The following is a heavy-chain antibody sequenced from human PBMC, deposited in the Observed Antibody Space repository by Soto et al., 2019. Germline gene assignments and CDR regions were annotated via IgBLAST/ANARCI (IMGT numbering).Heavy chain of an antibody. V-gene: IGHV1-24*01. J-gene: IGHJ4*02. D-gene: IGHD3-10*01. CDR2: FDPEDGET. Sequence: GASVKVSCKVSGYTLTVLSMHWVRQAPGKGLEWMGGFDPEDGETIYAQKFQGRVTMTEDTSTDTAYMELSSLRSEDTAVYYCATVGYGSGSYLYFDYWGQGTLVTVSS. CDR1: GYTLTVLS. CDR3: ATVGYGSGSYLYFDY.